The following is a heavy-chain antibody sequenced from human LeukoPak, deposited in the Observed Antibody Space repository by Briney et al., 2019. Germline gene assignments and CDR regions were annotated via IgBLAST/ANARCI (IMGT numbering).Heavy chain of an antibody. Sequence: PSETLSLTCAVYGGSFSGDYWSWIRQPPGKGLEWIGEINHSGSTNYNPSLKSRVTISVDTSKNQFSLKLSSVTAADTAVYYCARGRTSRPLYGSGRLNFDYWGQGTLVTVSS. CDR1: GGSFSGDY. V-gene: IGHV4-34*01. CDR2: INHSGST. D-gene: IGHD3-10*01. J-gene: IGHJ4*02. CDR3: ARGRTSRPLYGSGRLNFDY.